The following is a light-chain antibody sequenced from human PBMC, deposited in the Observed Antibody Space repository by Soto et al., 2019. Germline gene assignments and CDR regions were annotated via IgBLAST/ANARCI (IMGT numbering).Light chain of an antibody. J-gene: IGKJ1*01. CDR3: QHYSTWLWT. CDR1: QSVDSK. CDR2: GAS. Sequence: EIVMTQSPATLSVSPGERATLSCRASQSVDSKLAWYQQKPGQGPRLLIYGASSRATGIPARFSGSGSGTEYNMTIRSLQSEEFAVYYCQHYSTWLWTFGQGTKVEIK. V-gene: IGKV3-15*01.